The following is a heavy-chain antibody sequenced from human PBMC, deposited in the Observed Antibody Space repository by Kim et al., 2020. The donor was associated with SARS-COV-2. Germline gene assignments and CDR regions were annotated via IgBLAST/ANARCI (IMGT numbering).Heavy chain of an antibody. CDR2: IYYSGNF. CDR1: GGSISSSSYH. CDR3: ARLGRGVLDTSTLDV. Sequence: SETLSLTCTVSGGSISSSSYHWGWIRQSPGKGLEWIGNIYYSGNFYCNPSLKSRVTISVDTSKNQFSLKLTSATAADTAVYYCARLGRGVLDTSTLDVWGQGTAVTVSS. J-gene: IGHJ6*02. D-gene: IGHD5-18*01. V-gene: IGHV4-39*01.